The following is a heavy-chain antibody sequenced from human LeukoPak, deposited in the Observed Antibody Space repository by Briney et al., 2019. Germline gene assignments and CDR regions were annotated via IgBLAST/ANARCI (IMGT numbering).Heavy chain of an antibody. CDR3: ARDGGDCSGGSCPPGAFDI. J-gene: IGHJ3*02. CDR2: INHSGST. CDR1: GGSFSGYY. V-gene: IGHV4-34*01. Sequence: SETLSLTCAVYGGSFSGYYWSWIRQPPGKGLEWIGEINHSGSTNYNPSLKSRVTISVDTSKNQFPLKLSSVTAADTAVYYCARDGGDCSGGSCPPGAFDIWGQGTMVTVSS. D-gene: IGHD2-15*01.